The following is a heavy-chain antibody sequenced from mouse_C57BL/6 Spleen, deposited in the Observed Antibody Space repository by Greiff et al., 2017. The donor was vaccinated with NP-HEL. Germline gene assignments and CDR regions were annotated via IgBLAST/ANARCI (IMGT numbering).Heavy chain of an antibody. J-gene: IGHJ2*01. D-gene: IGHD1-1*01. CDR2: INPNNGGT. CDR1: GYTFTDYN. CDR3: ARIGVVAPYFDY. V-gene: IGHV1-22*01. Sequence: EVKLVESGPELVKPGASVKMSCKASGYTFTDYNMHWVKQSHGKSLEWIGYINPNNGGTSYNQKFKGKATLTVNKSSSTAYMELRSLTSEDSAVYYCARIGVVAPYFDYWGQGTTLTVSS.